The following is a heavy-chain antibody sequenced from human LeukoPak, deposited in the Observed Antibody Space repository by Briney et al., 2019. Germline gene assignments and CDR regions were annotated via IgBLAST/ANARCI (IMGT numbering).Heavy chain of an antibody. CDR2: INGDGSGS. J-gene: IGHJ4*02. CDR3: ASGSGDYGDPFDY. V-gene: IGHV3-74*01. CDR1: GFTFSSHW. Sequence: GGSLTLSCSASGFTFSSHWMHWVRQAPGKGLVWVSRINGDGSGSNYAGSVRGRFTISRDNAKNTLYLQMNSLRAEDTAVYYCASGSGDYGDPFDYWGQGTLVTVSS. D-gene: IGHD4-17*01.